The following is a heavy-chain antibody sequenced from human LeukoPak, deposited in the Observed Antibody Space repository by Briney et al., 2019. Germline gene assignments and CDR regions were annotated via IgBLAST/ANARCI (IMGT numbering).Heavy chain of an antibody. J-gene: IGHJ4*02. CDR3: ARIRYDSSGYPPNFDY. V-gene: IGHV2-70*11. CDR1: GFSLSTSGIC. D-gene: IGHD3-22*01. Sequence: SGPALVKPTQTLTLTCTFSGFSLSTSGICVSWIRQPPGKALEWLARIDWDDDKYYSTSLKTRLTISKDTSKNQVVLTMTNMDPVDTATYYCARIRYDSSGYPPNFDYWGQGTLVTVSS. CDR2: IDWDDDK.